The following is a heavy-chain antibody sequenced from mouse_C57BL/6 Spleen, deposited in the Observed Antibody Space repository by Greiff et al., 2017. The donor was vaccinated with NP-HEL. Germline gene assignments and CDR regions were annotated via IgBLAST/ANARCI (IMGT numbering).Heavy chain of an antibody. CDR2: IYPGDGDT. CDR1: GYLFSSSW. V-gene: IGHV1-82*01. J-gene: IGHJ3*01. CDR3: ANDYEAWFAY. D-gene: IGHD2-4*01. Sequence: QVQLQQSGPELVKPGASVKISCKASGYLFSSSWMNWVKQRPGKGLKWIGRIYPGDGDTNYNGKFKGKATLTADKSSSTAYMQLSSLTSEDSAVYFCANDYEAWFAYWGQGTLVTVSA.